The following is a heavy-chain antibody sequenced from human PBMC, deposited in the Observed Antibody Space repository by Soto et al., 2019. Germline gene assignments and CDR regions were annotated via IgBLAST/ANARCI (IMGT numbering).Heavy chain of an antibody. Sequence: LRLSCAASGFTFSSYWMSWVRQAPGKGLEWVANIKQDGSEKYYVDSVKGRFTISRDNAKNSLYLQMNSLRAEDTAVYYCARDHDSSGYYFDYWGQGTLVTVSS. CDR3: ARDHDSSGYYFDY. V-gene: IGHV3-7*05. CDR2: IKQDGSEK. D-gene: IGHD3-22*01. CDR1: GFTFSSYW. J-gene: IGHJ4*02.